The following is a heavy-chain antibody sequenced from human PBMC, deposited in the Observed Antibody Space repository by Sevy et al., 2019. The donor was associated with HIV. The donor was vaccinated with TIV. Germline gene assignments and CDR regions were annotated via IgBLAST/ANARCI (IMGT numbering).Heavy chain of an antibody. CDR2: ISFDGGNK. CDR3: TRGPYNCGLRLDF. CDR1: GFSLSDYA. D-gene: IGHD2-21*01. Sequence: GGSLRLSCAASGFSLSDYAIHWARQGPVKGLEWLTVISFDGGNKYYADSVKGRFTISRENSKNTVSLQMNSLRPDDTALYYCTRGPYNCGLRLDFWGRGILVTVSS. J-gene: IGHJ4*02. V-gene: IGHV3-30-3*01.